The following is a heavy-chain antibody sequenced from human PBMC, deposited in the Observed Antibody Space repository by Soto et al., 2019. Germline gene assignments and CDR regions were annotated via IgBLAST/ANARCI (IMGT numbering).Heavy chain of an antibody. Sequence: GGSLRLSCAASGLTFRNYWMHWVRQAPGKGLVWVSRINSDGTTTNYADSVKGRFTISRDNAENTLFLQMNSLRAEDTAVYYCARGGILTRYRDHYLYYGLDVWGQGTKVTVYS. J-gene: IGHJ6*02. CDR2: INSDGTTT. CDR1: GLTFRNYW. CDR3: ARGGILTRYRDHYLYYGLDV. D-gene: IGHD3-9*01. V-gene: IGHV3-74*01.